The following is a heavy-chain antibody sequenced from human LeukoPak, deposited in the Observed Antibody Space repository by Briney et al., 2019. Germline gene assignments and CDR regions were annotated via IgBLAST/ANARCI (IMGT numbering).Heavy chain of an antibody. CDR1: GYTFTGYY. Sequence: GASVKVSCKASGYTFTGYYMHWVRQAPGQGLEWMGWINPNSGGTNYAQKFQGRVTMTRDTSISTAYMELSRLRSDDTAVYYCARPNSLRRDGYNYNYWGQGTLVTVSS. CDR2: INPNSGGT. CDR3: ARPNSLRRDGYNYNY. J-gene: IGHJ4*02. V-gene: IGHV1-2*02. D-gene: IGHD5-24*01.